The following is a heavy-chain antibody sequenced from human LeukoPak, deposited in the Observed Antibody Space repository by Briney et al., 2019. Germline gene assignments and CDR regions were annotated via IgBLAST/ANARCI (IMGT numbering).Heavy chain of an antibody. V-gene: IGHV3-66*01. CDR2: IYSGGNT. CDR3: ARDVGFIVGATPGAFDI. CDR1: GFTVSSNH. J-gene: IGHJ4*02. D-gene: IGHD1-26*01. Sequence: PGGSLRLSCAASGFTVSSNHMTWVRQAPGKGLEWVSVIYSGGNTYYADSVEGRFTISRDNTKNTLYLQMNSLRADDTAVYYCARDVGFIVGATPGAFDIWGQGTLVTVSS.